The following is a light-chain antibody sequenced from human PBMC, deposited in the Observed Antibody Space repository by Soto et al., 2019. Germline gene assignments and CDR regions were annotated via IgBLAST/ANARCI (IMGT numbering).Light chain of an antibody. J-gene: IGLJ2*01. V-gene: IGLV2-23*02. CDR1: SSDVGSYNL. CDR3: CSYAGSSTLV. CDR2: DVT. Sequence: QSALTQPASVSGSPGQSITISCTGTSSDVGSYNLVSWYQQHSGKAPKLMIFDVTKRPSGVSIRFSGSKSGNTASLTISGLQAEDEADYYCCSYAGSSTLVFGGGTKLTVL.